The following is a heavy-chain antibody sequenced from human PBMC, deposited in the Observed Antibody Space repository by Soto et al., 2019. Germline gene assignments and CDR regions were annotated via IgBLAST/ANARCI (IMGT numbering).Heavy chain of an antibody. CDR2: IYYGGST. D-gene: IGHD3-22*01. CDR3: ARGHSSGYPFDY. J-gene: IGHJ4*02. V-gene: IGHV4-59*01. CDR1: GGSISSYY. Sequence: SETLSLTCTVSGGSISSYYWSWIRQPPGKGLEWIGYIYYGGSTNYNPSLKSRVTISVDTSKNQFSLKLSSVTAADTAVYYCARGHSSGYPFDYWGQGTLVTVSS.